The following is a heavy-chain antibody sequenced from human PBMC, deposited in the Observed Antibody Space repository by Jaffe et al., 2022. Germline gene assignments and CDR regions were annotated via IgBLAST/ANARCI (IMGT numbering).Heavy chain of an antibody. CDR3: AKASSHHVYDAFDI. CDR1: GFTFDDYA. J-gene: IGHJ3*02. CDR2: ISWDGGST. V-gene: IGHV3-43D*04. Sequence: EVQLVESGGVVVQPGGSLRLSCAASGFTFDDYAMHWVRQAPGKGLEWVSLISWDGGSTYYADSVKGRFTISRDNSKNSLYLQMNSLRAEDTALYYCAKASSHHVYDAFDIWGQGTMVTVSS. D-gene: IGHD6-13*01.